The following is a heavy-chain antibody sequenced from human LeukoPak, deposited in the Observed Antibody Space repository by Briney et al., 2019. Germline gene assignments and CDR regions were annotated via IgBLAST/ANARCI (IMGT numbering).Heavy chain of an antibody. CDR2: IYYSGST. CDR3: ARDHARSYSFDY. J-gene: IGHJ4*02. D-gene: IGHD1-26*01. V-gene: IGHV4-59*01. CDR1: GGSISSYY. Sequence: PSETLSLTCTVSGGSISSYYWSWIRQPPGKGLEWIGYIYYSGSTNYNPSLKSRVTISVDTSKNQFSLKLSSVTAADTPVHYCARDHARSYSFDYWGQGTLVTVSS.